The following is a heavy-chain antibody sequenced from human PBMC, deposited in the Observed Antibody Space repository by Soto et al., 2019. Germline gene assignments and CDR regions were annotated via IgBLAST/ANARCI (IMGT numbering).Heavy chain of an antibody. Sequence: SETLSLTCTVPGGSISSSSYYWGWIRQPPGKGLEWIGSIYYSGSTYYNPSLKSRVTISVDTSKNQFSLKLSSVTAADTAVYYCASITMVRGVMDYWGQGTLVTVSS. D-gene: IGHD3-10*01. CDR3: ASITMVRGVMDY. CDR1: GGSISSSSYY. J-gene: IGHJ4*02. V-gene: IGHV4-39*01. CDR2: IYYSGST.